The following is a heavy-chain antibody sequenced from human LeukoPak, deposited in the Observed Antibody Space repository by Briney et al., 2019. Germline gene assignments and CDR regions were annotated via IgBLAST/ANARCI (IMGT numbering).Heavy chain of an antibody. Sequence: PGGSLRLSCAASGFTFSSHWMDWVRQAPGKGLEWVANIKQDGSESYYLDSVKGRFTISRDNAKNSLYLQMNSLRAEDTAVYYCAREVPMYFDYCGQGTLVTVSS. CDR1: GFTFSSHW. V-gene: IGHV3-7*01. CDR2: IKQDGSES. D-gene: IGHD1-1*01. CDR3: AREVPMYFDY. J-gene: IGHJ4*02.